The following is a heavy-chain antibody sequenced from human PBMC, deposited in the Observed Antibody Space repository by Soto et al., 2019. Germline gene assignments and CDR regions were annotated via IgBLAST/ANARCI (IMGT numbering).Heavy chain of an antibody. Sequence: EVQVVESGGGLVQPGGSLRLTCVASGFTSSSYWTSWVRQAAGKGLEWVANINEDGSDKFYVDFVKGRFIIANHNASNSSNLQMNSMSDEDTAVYYCARLYVSWSQGTPVTVAA. V-gene: IGHV3-7*04. CDR3: ARLYVS. CDR2: INEDGSDK. D-gene: IGHD2-8*01. CDR1: GFTSSSYW. J-gene: IGHJ4*02.